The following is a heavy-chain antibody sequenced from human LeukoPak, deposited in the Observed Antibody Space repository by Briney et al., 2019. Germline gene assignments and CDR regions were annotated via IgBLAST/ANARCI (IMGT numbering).Heavy chain of an antibody. CDR1: GGSFSGYY. V-gene: IGHV4-34*01. Sequence: SEPLSLTCAVYGGSFSGYYWSWIRQPPGKGLEWIGEINHSGSTNYNPSLKSRVTISVDTSKNQFSLKLSSVTAADTAVYYCARSTRYCSSTSCPDYYYYYMDVWGKGTTVTVSS. J-gene: IGHJ6*03. CDR2: INHSGST. D-gene: IGHD2-2*01. CDR3: ARSTRYCSSTSCPDYYYYYMDV.